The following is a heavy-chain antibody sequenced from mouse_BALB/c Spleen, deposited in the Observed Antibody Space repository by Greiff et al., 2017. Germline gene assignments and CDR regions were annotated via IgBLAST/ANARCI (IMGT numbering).Heavy chain of an antibody. CDR1: GYTFTSYD. Sequence: QVQLQQSGPELVKPGASVKISCKASGYTFTSYDINWVKQRPGQGLEWIGWIYPGDGSTKYNEKFKGKATLTADKSSSTAYMQLSSLTSEDSAVYFCARWATVVATSYYFDYWGQGTTLTVSS. D-gene: IGHD1-1*01. V-gene: IGHV1S56*01. CDR3: ARWATVVATSYYFDY. J-gene: IGHJ2*01. CDR2: IYPGDGST.